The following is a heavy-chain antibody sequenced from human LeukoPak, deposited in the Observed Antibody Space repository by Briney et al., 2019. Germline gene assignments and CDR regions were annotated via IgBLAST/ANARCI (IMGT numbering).Heavy chain of an antibody. Sequence: GGSLRLSCAASGFTFSSYEMNWVRQAPGKGLEWVSYISSSGSTIYYADSVKGRFTISRDNAKNSLYLQMNSLRAEDTAVYNCARASWIQLWFAWDYWGQGTLVTVSS. CDR3: ARASWIQLWFAWDY. V-gene: IGHV3-48*03. J-gene: IGHJ4*02. CDR2: ISSSGSTI. CDR1: GFTFSSYE. D-gene: IGHD5-18*01.